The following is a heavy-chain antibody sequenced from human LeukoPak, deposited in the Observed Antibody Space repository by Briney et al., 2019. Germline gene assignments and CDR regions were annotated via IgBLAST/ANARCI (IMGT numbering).Heavy chain of an antibody. Sequence: GGSLRLSCAASGFTFSSYGMHWVRQAPGKGLEWVALISNDGTKKFYADSVKGRFTISRDNSEDTVYLQMNSLRVEDTAVYYCARDRRGYYYDGNAFYFDYWGQGTQVTVST. CDR2: ISNDGTKK. J-gene: IGHJ4*02. V-gene: IGHV3-30*03. CDR3: ARDRRGYYYDGNAFYFDY. D-gene: IGHD3-22*01. CDR1: GFTFSSYG.